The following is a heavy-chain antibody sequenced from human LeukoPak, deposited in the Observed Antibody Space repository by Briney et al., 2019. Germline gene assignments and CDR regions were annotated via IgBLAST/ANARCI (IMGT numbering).Heavy chain of an antibody. CDR2: IYYSGST. CDR3: ASHMATVYYFDY. D-gene: IGHD1-14*01. V-gene: IGHV4-30-4*01. Sequence: SETLSLTCAVSGGSVSSGSYYWSWIRQPPGKGLEWIGYIYYSGSTYYNPSLKSRVTISVDTSKNQFSLKLSSVTAADTAVYYCASHMATVYYFDYWGQGTLVTVSS. J-gene: IGHJ4*02. CDR1: GGSVSSGSYY.